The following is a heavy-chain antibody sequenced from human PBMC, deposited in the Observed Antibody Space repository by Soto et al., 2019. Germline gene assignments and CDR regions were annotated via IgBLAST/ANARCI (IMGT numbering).Heavy chain of an antibody. D-gene: IGHD3-22*01. CDR1: GFSISGYA. V-gene: IGHV3-48*01. J-gene: IGHJ6*03. Sequence: EVQLVESGGGLVPPGGSLRLSCLASGFSISGYALNWVRQAPGKGPEWVSYISSSSSAIDYAGSVKGRFSISRDNGKNSLYLHMNSLRAEDTAVYYCAIDLSRGSNFYYYMDVWGKGTTVTVSS. CDR3: AIDLSRGSNFYYYMDV. CDR2: ISSSSSAI.